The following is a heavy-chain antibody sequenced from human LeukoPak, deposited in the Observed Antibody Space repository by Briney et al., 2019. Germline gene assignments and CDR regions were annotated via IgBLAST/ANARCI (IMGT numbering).Heavy chain of an antibody. CDR3: ARGGVAPISRRDAFDI. V-gene: IGHV1-69*05. Sequence: ASVKVSCKASGGTFSSYAISWVRQAPGQGLEWMGGIIPIFGTANYAQKFQGRVTMTRDMSTSTVYMELSSLRSEDTAVYYCARGGVAPISRRDAFDIWGQGTMVTVSS. CDR1: GGTFSSYA. CDR2: IIPIFGTA. D-gene: IGHD5-24*01. J-gene: IGHJ3*02.